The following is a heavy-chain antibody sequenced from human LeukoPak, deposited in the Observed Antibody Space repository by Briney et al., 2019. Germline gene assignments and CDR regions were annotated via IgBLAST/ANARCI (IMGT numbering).Heavy chain of an antibody. V-gene: IGHV3-23*01. D-gene: IGHD1-26*01. Sequence: SGGSLRLSCTVSGFTVSSNSMSWVRQAPGKGLEWVSAISGSGGSTYYADSVKGRFTISRDNAKNSLFLQMNSLRPEDTALYYCAKDAGGYYYYYMGVWGKGTTVTISS. CDR3: AKDAGGYYYYYMGV. CDR1: GFTVSSNS. J-gene: IGHJ6*03. CDR2: ISGSGGST.